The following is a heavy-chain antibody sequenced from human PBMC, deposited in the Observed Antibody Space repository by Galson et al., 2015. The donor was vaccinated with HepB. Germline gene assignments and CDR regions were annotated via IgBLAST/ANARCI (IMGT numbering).Heavy chain of an antibody. CDR2: MNPDSTNT. CDR3: TRTMIRGEPPIDY. D-gene: IGHD3-10*01. J-gene: IGHJ4*02. CDR1: GYTFTSYD. Sequence: SVKVSCKASGYTFTSYDINWVRQAAGQGLECLGWMNPDSTNTGYAQKFRGRVTMTRDTSISTAYMELSSLTSEDTAVYYCTRTMIRGEPPIDYWGQGTLVTVSS. V-gene: IGHV1-8*01.